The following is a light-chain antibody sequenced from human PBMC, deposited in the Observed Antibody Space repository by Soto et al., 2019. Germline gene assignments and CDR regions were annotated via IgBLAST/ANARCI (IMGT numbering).Light chain of an antibody. V-gene: IGKV3-11*01. CDR2: EAS. CDR3: QQRRSWPPTIT. CDR1: QSVRSF. Sequence: EIVMTQSPATLSVSPGERVTLSCRASQSVRSFLAWYQQKPGQAPRLLIYEASNRATGIPPRFSGSGSGTDYTLTISSLEPEDFAVYYCQQRRSWPPTITFGQGTRLEIK. J-gene: IGKJ5*01.